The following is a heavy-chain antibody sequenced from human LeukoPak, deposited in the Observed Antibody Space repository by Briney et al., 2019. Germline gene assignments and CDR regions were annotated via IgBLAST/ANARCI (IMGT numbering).Heavy chain of an antibody. J-gene: IGHJ5*02. CDR1: GYTLSSHR. CDR3: ARPNNYYDDNGYYNYFDP. V-gene: IGHV1-18*01. CDR2: ISANSGKT. D-gene: IGHD3-22*01. Sequence: ASVKVSCKNSGYTLSSHRITWVRQAPAQGREWMGWISANSGKTYYAQKFQGRVTMTTDTSTSTAYMELRSLRSDDTAVYYCARPNNYYDDNGYYNYFDPWGQGTLVTVSS.